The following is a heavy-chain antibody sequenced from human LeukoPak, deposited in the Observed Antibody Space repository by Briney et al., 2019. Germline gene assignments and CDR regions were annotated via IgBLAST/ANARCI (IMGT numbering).Heavy chain of an antibody. J-gene: IGHJ4*02. Sequence: PGGSLRLSCAASGFTFSSYAMHWVRQAPGKGLEWVAVISYDGSNKYYADSVKGRFTISRDNSKNTLYLQMNSLRAEDTAVYYCAREILTGYYIVSSYFDYWGQGTLVTVSS. CDR2: ISYDGSNK. D-gene: IGHD3-9*01. V-gene: IGHV3-30-3*01. CDR3: AREILTGYYIVSSYFDY. CDR1: GFTFSSYA.